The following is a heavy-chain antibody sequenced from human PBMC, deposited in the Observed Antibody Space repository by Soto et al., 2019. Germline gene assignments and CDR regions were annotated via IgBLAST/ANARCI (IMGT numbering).Heavy chain of an antibody. D-gene: IGHD3-22*01. CDR2: IYSSGST. Sequence: SETLSLTCTVSGGSISSGGYYWSWIRQHPGKGLEWIGYIYSSGSTYYNPSLKSRVTISVDTSKNQFSLKLSSVTAADTTVYYCARENYDSSGYYLDYWGQGTLVTVSS. CDR3: ARENYDSSGYYLDY. V-gene: IGHV4-31*03. J-gene: IGHJ4*02. CDR1: GGSISSGGYY.